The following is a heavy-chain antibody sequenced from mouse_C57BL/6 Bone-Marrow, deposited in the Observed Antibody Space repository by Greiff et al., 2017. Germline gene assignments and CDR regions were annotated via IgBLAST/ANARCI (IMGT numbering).Heavy chain of an antibody. D-gene: IGHD2-1*01. CDR2: INPGSGGT. V-gene: IGHV1-54*01. CDR3: ARSGGNYPLAMDY. Sequence: QVQLQQSGAELVRPGTSVKVSCKASGYAFTNYLIEWVKQRPGQGLEWIGVINPGSGGTNYNEKFKGKATLTADKSSSTAYMQLSSLTSEDSAVYFCARSGGNYPLAMDYWGQGTSVTVSS. CDR1: GYAFTNYL. J-gene: IGHJ4*01.